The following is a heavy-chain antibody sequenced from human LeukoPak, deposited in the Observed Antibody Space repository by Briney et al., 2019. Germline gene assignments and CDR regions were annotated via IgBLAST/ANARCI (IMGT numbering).Heavy chain of an antibody. V-gene: IGHV1-46*01. CDR1: GYTFTSYY. D-gene: IGHD4-17*01. J-gene: IGHJ4*02. CDR2: INPSGGST. Sequence: ASVKLSFTASGYTFTSYYMHRVRHAPGQGLEWMGIINPSGGSTSYAQKFQGRVTMTRDTSTSTVYMELSSLRSEDTAVYYCARAYSTVTTTDYWGQGTLVIVSS. CDR3: ARAYSTVTTTDY.